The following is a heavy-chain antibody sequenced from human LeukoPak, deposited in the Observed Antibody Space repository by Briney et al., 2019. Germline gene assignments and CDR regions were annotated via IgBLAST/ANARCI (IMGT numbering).Heavy chain of an antibody. J-gene: IGHJ6*02. CDR1: GYTFTGYY. V-gene: IGHV1-2*02. Sequence: ASVKVSCKASGYTFTGYYMHWVRQAPGQGLEWMGWINPNSGGTNYAQKFQGRVTMTRDTSISTAYMELSRLRSDDTAMYYCARVSIFYYYYGMDVWGQGTTVTVSS. D-gene: IGHD3-3*01. CDR3: ARVSIFYYYYGMDV. CDR2: INPNSGGT.